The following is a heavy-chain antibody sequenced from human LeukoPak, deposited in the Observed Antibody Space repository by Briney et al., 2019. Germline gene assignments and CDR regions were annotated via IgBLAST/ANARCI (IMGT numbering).Heavy chain of an antibody. V-gene: IGHV3-30*18. CDR2: ISYDGSSK. CDR1: GFTFSNYG. D-gene: IGHD1-1*01. J-gene: IGHJ6*02. Sequence: GGSLRLSCAASGFTFSNYGMHWVRQAPGKGLEWVAVISYDGSSKYYADSVKGRFTISRDNSKNTLYLQMNSLRTEDTAVYYCAKDVPTTSFLHYYYYGMDVWGQGTTVTVSS. CDR3: AKDVPTTSFLHYYYYGMDV.